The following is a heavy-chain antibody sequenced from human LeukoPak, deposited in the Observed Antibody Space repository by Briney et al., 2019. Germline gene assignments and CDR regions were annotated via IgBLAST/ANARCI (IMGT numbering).Heavy chain of an antibody. CDR2: IYRGGDT. CDR3: AKNTILVATEN. D-gene: IGHD5-12*01. V-gene: IGHV3-53*01. CDR1: GFAVSDYY. J-gene: IGHJ4*02. Sequence: GGSLRLSCAASGFAVSDYYMSWVRQAPGKGLEWVSVIYRGGDTYYADSVKGRFTISRDDSKNTVYLQMNSLRAEDTAFYYCAKNTILVATENWGQGTLVTVSS.